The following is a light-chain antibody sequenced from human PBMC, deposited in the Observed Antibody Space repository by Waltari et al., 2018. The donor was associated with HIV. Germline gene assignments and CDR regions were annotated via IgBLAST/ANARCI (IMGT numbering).Light chain of an antibody. Sequence: QSVLPQPPSVSGAPGQRVTISCTGSGSNIGDDYDVHWYQQFAGSAPKVSSFGRNTRPSGVPDRFSGSRSGTSASHAISGVQAEDEADYYCQSYDSSLSGPVFGGGTKVTVL. CDR3: QSYDSSLSGPV. V-gene: IGLV1-40*01. CDR1: GSNIGDDYD. J-gene: IGLJ2*01. CDR2: GRN.